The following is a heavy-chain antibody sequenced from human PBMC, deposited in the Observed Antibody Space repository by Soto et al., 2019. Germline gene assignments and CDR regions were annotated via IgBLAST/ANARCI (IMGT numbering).Heavy chain of an antibody. Sequence: PGXGFEWMGWINPNTGCTNYAQKFQGWVTMTRDTSISTAYMELNRLTSDDTAIYFCAKDQGPTSGTSGNGLDVWGQGTTVTVS. J-gene: IGHJ6*02. D-gene: IGHD2-15*01. CDR2: INPNTGCT. V-gene: IGHV1-2*04. CDR3: AKDQGPTSGTSGNGLDV.